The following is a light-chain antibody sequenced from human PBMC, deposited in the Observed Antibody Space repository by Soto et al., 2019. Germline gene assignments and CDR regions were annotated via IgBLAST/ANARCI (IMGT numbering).Light chain of an antibody. Sequence: DIQMTQSPSTLSGSVGDRVTITCRASQSISSWLAWYQQKPGKAPKLLIYKASSLESGVPSRFSGSGSGTEFTLTISSLQPDDFATYYCQQYNSYSPFITFGQGTRLEIK. CDR2: KAS. J-gene: IGKJ5*01. V-gene: IGKV1-5*03. CDR3: QQYNSYSPFIT. CDR1: QSISSW.